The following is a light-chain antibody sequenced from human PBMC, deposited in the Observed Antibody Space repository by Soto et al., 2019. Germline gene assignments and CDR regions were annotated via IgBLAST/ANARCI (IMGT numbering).Light chain of an antibody. CDR2: DAS. J-gene: IGKJ2*01. Sequence: DIQMTQSPSSLSASVGDRITITCQASQEIRNYLNWYQQKPGKAPSLLIYDASNLEAGVPSRFSGGGSGTNFTFTISSLQPEDIATYYCQQYDNLPRYTFGQGTRLEI. CDR3: QQYDNLPRYT. V-gene: IGKV1-33*01. CDR1: QEIRNY.